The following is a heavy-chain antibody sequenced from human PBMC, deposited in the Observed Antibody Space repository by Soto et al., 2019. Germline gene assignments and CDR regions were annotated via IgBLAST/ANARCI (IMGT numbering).Heavy chain of an antibody. Sequence: PGGSLRLSCAASGFTFNIYDMHWVRQAPGKGLEWVAVISYDGSNKYYADSVKGRFTISRDNSKNTLYLQMNSLRAEDTAVYYCAKDQSFVLGTIFGVVITSPDFYYGMDVWGQGTTVTVSS. CDR2: ISYDGSNK. V-gene: IGHV3-30*18. CDR1: GFTFNIYD. J-gene: IGHJ6*02. CDR3: AKDQSFVLGTIFGVVITSPDFYYGMDV. D-gene: IGHD3-3*01.